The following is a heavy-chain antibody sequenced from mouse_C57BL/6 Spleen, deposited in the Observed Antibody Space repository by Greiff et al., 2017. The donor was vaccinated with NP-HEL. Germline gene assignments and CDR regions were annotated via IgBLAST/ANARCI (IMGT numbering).Heavy chain of an antibody. D-gene: IGHD1-1*01. V-gene: IGHV5-4*01. CDR1: GFTFSSYA. CDR3: AREDYGSSPWFAY. Sequence: EVKLVESGGGLVKPGGSLKLSCAASGFTFSSYAMSWVRQTPEKRLEWVATISGGGSYTYYPDNVKGRFTITRDNAKSKLYLQMSQLKSEDTAMYYCAREDYGSSPWFAYWGQGTLVTVSA. CDR2: ISGGGSYT. J-gene: IGHJ3*01.